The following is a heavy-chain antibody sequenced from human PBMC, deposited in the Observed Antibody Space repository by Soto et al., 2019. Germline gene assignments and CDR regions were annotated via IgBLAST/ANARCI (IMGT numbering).Heavy chain of an antibody. Sequence: ASVKVSCKASGYTFTDYYIHWVRQAPGQGLEWVGWINPDSGGTNLAQRFQGRVTMTSDTSINTAYMELSSLRSDDTAVYYCAIRTGQLAIISEFDGDWFFEVWGRGTLVPSPQ. CDR1: GYTFTDYY. CDR3: AIRTGQLAIISEFDGDWFFEV. J-gene: IGHJ2*01. D-gene: IGHD2-2*01. CDR2: INPDSGGT. V-gene: IGHV1-2*02.